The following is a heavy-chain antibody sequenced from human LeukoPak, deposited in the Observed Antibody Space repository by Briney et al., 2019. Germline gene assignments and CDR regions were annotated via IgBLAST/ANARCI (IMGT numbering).Heavy chain of an antibody. D-gene: IGHD3-10*01. Sequence: PGGSLRLSCAASGFTFSSYEMNWVRQAPGKGLEWVSYISSSGSTIYYADSVKGRFTISRDNAKSSLYLQMNSLRAEDTAVYYCARDPGSGFDPWGQGTLVTVSS. CDR3: ARDPGSGFDP. CDR2: ISSSGSTI. CDR1: GFTFSSYE. V-gene: IGHV3-48*03. J-gene: IGHJ5*02.